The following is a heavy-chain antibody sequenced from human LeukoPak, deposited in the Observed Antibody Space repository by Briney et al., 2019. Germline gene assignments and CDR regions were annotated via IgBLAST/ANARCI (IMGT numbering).Heavy chain of an antibody. CDR3: ATLQGRGDNFLDY. V-gene: IGHV4-59*08. D-gene: IGHD1-20*01. CDR1: GGHNNKFY. J-gene: IGHJ4*01. CDR2: VSYSASS. Sequence: SETLSLTCTVSGGHNNKFYWSGLPQPPGKRLEWIVYVSYSASSSSTPSLVSRVTISVDMSKNQFSLRLSSVTASDTSVYYCATLQGRGDNFLDYWG.